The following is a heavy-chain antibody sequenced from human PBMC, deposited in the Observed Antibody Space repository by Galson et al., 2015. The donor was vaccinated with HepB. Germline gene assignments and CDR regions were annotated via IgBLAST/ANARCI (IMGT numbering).Heavy chain of an antibody. CDR3: ATAGEYSSGSPPGY. Sequence: SVKVSCKASGGTFSSYAISWVRQAPGQGLKWMGGIIPIFGTANYAQKFQGRVTITSDESTSTAYMELSSLRPEDTAVYYCATAGEYSSGSPPGYWGQGTLVTVSS. D-gene: IGHD6-19*01. J-gene: IGHJ4*02. V-gene: IGHV1-69*13. CDR1: GGTFSSYA. CDR2: IIPIFGTA.